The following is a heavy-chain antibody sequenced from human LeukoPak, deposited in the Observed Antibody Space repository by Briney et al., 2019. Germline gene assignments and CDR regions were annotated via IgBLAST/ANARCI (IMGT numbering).Heavy chain of an antibody. V-gene: IGHV3-48*03. Sequence: GGSLRLSCAASGFSFSSYEMNWVRQAPGKGLEWVSYISSSGSHIYYADSVRGRFTISRDNAKNSLYLQMNSLRAEDTAVYYCARVPRGDWFDPWGQGTPVTVSS. J-gene: IGHJ5*02. CDR1: GFSFSSYE. CDR3: ARVPRGDWFDP. CDR2: ISSSGSHI.